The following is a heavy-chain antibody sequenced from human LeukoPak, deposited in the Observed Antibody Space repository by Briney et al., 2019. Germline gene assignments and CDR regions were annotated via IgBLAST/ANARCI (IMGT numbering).Heavy chain of an antibody. Sequence: PSETLSLTCAVYGGSFSGYYWSWIRQPPGKGLEWIGEINHSGSTNYNPSLKSRVTISVDTSKNQFSLKLSSVIAADTAVYYCARRANAAFDYWGQGTLVTVSS. CDR2: INHSGST. CDR3: ARRANAAFDY. J-gene: IGHJ4*02. CDR1: GGSFSGYY. D-gene: IGHD6-25*01. V-gene: IGHV4-34*01.